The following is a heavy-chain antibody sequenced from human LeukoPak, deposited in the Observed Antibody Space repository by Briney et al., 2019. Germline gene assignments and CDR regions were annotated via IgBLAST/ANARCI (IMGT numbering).Heavy chain of an antibody. CDR1: GFTFSSYS. D-gene: IGHD6-13*01. CDR3: AKELAAAHTG. J-gene: IGHJ4*02. Sequence: GGSLRSSCAASGFTFSSYSMNWVRQAPGKGLEWVSPISSSSSYIYYADSVKGRFTISRDNSKNTLYLQMNSLRVEDTAVYYCAKELAAAHTGGGQGTLVTVSS. CDR2: ISSSSSYI. V-gene: IGHV3-21*01.